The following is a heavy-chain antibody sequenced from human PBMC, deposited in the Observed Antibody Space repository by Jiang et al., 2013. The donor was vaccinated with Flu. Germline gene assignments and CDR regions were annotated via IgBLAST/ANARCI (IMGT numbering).Heavy chain of an antibody. D-gene: IGHD3-10*01. CDR3: ARHNGLLWFGELSSLDY. V-gene: IGHV4-59*08. CDR1: GGSISSYY. CDR2: IYYSGST. Sequence: VLLKPSETLSLTCTVSGGSISSYYWSWIRQPPGKGLEWIGYIYYSGSTNYNPSLKSRVTISVDTSKNQFSLKLSSVTAADTAVYYCARHNGLLWFGELSSLDYWGQGTLVTVSS. J-gene: IGHJ4*02.